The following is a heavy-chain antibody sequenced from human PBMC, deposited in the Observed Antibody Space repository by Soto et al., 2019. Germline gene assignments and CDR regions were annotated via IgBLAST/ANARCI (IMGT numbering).Heavy chain of an antibody. CDR1: GYTFFAYD. D-gene: IGHD5-12*01. V-gene: IGHV1-18*01. J-gene: IGHJ5*01. CDR2: ISTYSGDT. Sequence: QVHLVQSGVEVKTPGASVKVSCQASGYTFFAYDINWVRQAPGQGLEWMGWISTYSGDTKYAQKFQGRVTMTTDTSTTTAYLELSSLRSDDTGVYYCARHHGPTRSENGFDPWGQGTLVTVSS. CDR3: ARHHGPTRSENGFDP.